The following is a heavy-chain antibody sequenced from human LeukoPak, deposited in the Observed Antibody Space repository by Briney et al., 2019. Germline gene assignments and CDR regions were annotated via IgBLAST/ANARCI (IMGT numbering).Heavy chain of an antibody. Sequence: SETLSLTCTVSGGSISSYYWSWIRQPAGKGLEWIGRIYTSGSTNYKPSLKSRVTISVDKSKNKFSLKLSSVTAADTAVYYCARDSPGGVVGATDYYYMDVWGKGTTVTVSS. CDR1: GGSISSYY. D-gene: IGHD1-26*01. J-gene: IGHJ6*03. CDR3: ARDSPGGVVGATDYYYMDV. CDR2: IYTSGST. V-gene: IGHV4-4*07.